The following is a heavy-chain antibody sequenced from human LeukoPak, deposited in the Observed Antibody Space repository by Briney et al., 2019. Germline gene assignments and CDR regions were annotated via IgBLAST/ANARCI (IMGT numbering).Heavy chain of an antibody. D-gene: IGHD1-1*01. Sequence: GASVKVSCRVSGYSLSDLSIHWVRHVAAKGLEWMGGFEPEEGAHGETIFAQKFEDRLTLTEDTSADTAYMELVRLTSEDTAVYYCATDRLEIYALHIWGQGTAVTVSS. CDR2: FEPEEGAHGET. J-gene: IGHJ3*02. CDR1: GYSLSDLS. CDR3: ATDRLEIYALHI. V-gene: IGHV1-24*01.